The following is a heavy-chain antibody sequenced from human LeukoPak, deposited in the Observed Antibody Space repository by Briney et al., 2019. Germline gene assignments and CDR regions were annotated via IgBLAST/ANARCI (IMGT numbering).Heavy chain of an antibody. Sequence: SETLSLTCTVSGGSINSYYWNWIRQPPGKGLELIGYIYYSGSPTYNPSLKSRVTISVDTSKNQFSLKLSSVTAADTAVYYCARHPVATAGFDYWGQGTLVTVSS. CDR2: IYYSGSP. D-gene: IGHD5-18*01. CDR3: ARHPVATAGFDY. J-gene: IGHJ4*02. CDR1: GGSINSYY. V-gene: IGHV4-59*08.